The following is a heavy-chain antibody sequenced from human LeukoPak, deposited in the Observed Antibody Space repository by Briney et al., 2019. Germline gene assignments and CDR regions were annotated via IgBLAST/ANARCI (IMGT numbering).Heavy chain of an antibody. D-gene: IGHD3-22*01. J-gene: IGHJ3*02. CDR1: GFAVSSNY. V-gene: IGHV3-53*01. Sequence: PGGALRLSCAASGFAVSSNYRNWVRQAPGKGLKWVSIIYSGGGTYYANSVRGRFTISRDNSKNTLYLQMNSLRDEDTAVYYCARGGYYYDSSGYYHDAFDIWGQGTMVTVSS. CDR2: IYSGGGT. CDR3: ARGGYYYDSSGYYHDAFDI.